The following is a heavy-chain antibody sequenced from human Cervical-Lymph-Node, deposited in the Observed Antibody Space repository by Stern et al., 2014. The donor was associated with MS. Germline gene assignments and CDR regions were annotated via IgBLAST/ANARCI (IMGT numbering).Heavy chain of an antibody. CDR1: GFPFSDFA. J-gene: IGHJ4*02. CDR2: ISNDASTA. Sequence: VQLVESGGGVVQPGGSLRLSCGASGFPFSDFAIHWVRQAPGKGLQWVAVISNDASTAQHVGSVKGRVTISRDNSKNTLYLQMNSLRSEDTAVYYCARDIVGYSYGRFEYWGQGTLVTVSS. D-gene: IGHD5-18*01. V-gene: IGHV3-30-3*01. CDR3: ARDIVGYSYGRFEY.